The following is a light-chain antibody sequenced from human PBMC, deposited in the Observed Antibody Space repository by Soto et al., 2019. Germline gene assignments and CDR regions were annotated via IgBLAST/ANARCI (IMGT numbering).Light chain of an antibody. CDR3: QQSFSVPTT. CDR2: AAS. CDR1: QSISIY. J-gene: IGKJ3*01. V-gene: IGKV1-39*01. Sequence: DIQMTQSPSSLSASVGDRVTITCRSSQSISIYLNWYQQKAGKAPKLLIYAASTLESRVSSRFSGSGSGTYFTLTITNLQPEDFATYYCQQSFSVPTTFGPGTKVDF.